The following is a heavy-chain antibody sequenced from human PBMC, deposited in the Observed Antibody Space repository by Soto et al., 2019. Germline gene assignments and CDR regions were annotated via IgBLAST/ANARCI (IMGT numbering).Heavy chain of an antibody. CDR2: IYGGGTT. V-gene: IGHV3-53*01. Sequence: EVQLVESGGGLIQPGGSLRLSCAASGFAVSSKYMTWVRQAPGKGLEWVSVIYGGGTTYYADSVKGRFTISRDTSKNTLYLQMNSLSAEDTAVYYCVQTTGWPGFDFWGQGTLVTGSS. J-gene: IGHJ4*02. D-gene: IGHD6-19*01. CDR1: GFAVSSKY. CDR3: VQTTGWPGFDF.